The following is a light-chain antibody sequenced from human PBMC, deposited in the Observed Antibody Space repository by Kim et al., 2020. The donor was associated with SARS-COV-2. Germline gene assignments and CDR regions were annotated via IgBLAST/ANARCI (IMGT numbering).Light chain of an antibody. CDR1: QGIRNS. V-gene: IGKV1-NL1*01. CDR2: STS. CDR3: QQDEEMPRN. J-gene: IGKJ2*01. Sequence: DIQMTQSPSSLSASVGDTVTITCRASQGIRNSLAWYHQKPGKAPILLVYSTSKLETGVPTRFTGSGSEADYTLIINGLQPEDFGTYYCQQDEEMPRNFGQGTKLEV.